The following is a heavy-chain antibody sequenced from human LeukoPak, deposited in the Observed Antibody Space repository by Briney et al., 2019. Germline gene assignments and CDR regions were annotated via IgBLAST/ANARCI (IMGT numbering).Heavy chain of an antibody. CDR3: ARTTEGGYTSAYFYYYYMDV. V-gene: IGHV4-59*01. Sequence: SETLSLTCTVSGGSISSYYWSWIRQPPGKGLEWIGYIYYSGSTNYNPSLKSRVTISVDTSKNQFSLKLSSVTAADTAVYYCARTTEGGYTSAYFYYYYMDVWGKGTTVTISS. D-gene: IGHD5-18*01. J-gene: IGHJ6*03. CDR1: GGSISSYY. CDR2: IYYSGST.